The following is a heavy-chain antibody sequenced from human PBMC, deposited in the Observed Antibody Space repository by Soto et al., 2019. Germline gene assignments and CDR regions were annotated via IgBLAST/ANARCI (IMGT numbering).Heavy chain of an antibody. D-gene: IGHD1-1*01. Sequence: QVQLQQWGAGLLKPSETLSLTCAVYGGFVSSGNYYWSWIRQPPGKGLEWIGEMSHSGGTHFNPSLKSRVTISVDTSKYQFSLKMSSVTAADTDLYYCARVERWTSTTVVDAFDIWGPGTMVTVSS. V-gene: IGHV4-34*01. CDR2: MSHSGGT. CDR1: GGFVSSGNYY. J-gene: IGHJ3*02. CDR3: ARVERWTSTTVVDAFDI.